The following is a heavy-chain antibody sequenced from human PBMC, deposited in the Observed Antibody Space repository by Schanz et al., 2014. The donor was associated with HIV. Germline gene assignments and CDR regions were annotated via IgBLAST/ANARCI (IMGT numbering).Heavy chain of an antibody. J-gene: IGHJ3*02. CDR2: IYHSGST. Sequence: QVHLQESGPGLVKPSQTLSLTCSVSGYSISRGGYYWSWIRQHPGKGLEWIGYIYHSGSTYYNPSLKTRVTISVDTSKNQFSLKLRSVTAADTAVYYCARGYYDSSGYIHAFDIWGQGTMVTVSS. V-gene: IGHV4-31*02. CDR3: ARGYYDSSGYIHAFDI. CDR1: GYSISRGGYY. D-gene: IGHD3-22*01.